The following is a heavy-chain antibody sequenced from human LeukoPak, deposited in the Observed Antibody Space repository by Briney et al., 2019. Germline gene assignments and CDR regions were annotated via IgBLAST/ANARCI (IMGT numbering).Heavy chain of an antibody. V-gene: IGHV3-30-3*01. CDR3: ARLYPGPTGTTTGYFDY. D-gene: IGHD1-1*01. J-gene: IGHJ4*02. Sequence: GGSLRLSCAASGLTFSSYAMHWVRQAPGKGLEWVAVISYDGSNKYYADSVKGRFTISRDNSKNTLYLQMNSLRAEDTAVYYCARLYPGPTGTTTGYFDYWGQGTLVTVSS. CDR1: GLTFSSYA. CDR2: ISYDGSNK.